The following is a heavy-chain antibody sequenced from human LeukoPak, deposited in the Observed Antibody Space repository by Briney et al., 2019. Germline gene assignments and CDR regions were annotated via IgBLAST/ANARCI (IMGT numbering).Heavy chain of an antibody. CDR1: GGSISSYY. Sequence: LSLTCTVSGGSISSYYWSWIRQPPGKGLEWVSGISWNSGSIGYADSVKGRFTISRDNAKNSLYLQMNSLRAEDTALYYCAKDASGYSYGSLHFDYWGQGTLVTVSS. CDR2: ISWNSGSI. J-gene: IGHJ4*02. V-gene: IGHV3-9*01. D-gene: IGHD5-18*01. CDR3: AKDASGYSYGSLHFDY.